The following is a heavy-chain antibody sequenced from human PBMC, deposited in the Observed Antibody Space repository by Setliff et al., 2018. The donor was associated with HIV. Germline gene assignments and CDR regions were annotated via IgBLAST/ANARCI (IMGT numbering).Heavy chain of an antibody. CDR3: TTGGVTIFGYYYYYYMDV. Sequence: PGGSLRLSCAASGFTFSSYAMSWVRQAPGKGLEWVSAISGSRGSTFYADSVKGRFTISRDNSKNTLYLQMNSLRVEDTAVYYCTTGGVTIFGYYYYYYMDVWGKGTTVTVSS. J-gene: IGHJ6*03. V-gene: IGHV3-23*01. D-gene: IGHD3-3*01. CDR1: GFTFSSYA. CDR2: ISGSRGST.